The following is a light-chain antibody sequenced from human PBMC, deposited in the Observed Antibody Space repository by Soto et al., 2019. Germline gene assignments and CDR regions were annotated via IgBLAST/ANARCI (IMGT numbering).Light chain of an antibody. J-gene: IGKJ2*01. CDR2: AAS. Sequence: DIVMTQSPDSLAVSLGERATINCKSSQNVLYSSNNKNQLAWYQQKPGQPPKLLIYAASNLLSGVPSRFSGSGSGTNFTLTISSLQPEDFATYYCQQSYKTPHTFGQGTKLETK. V-gene: IGKV4-1*01. CDR1: QNVLYSSNNKNQ. CDR3: QQSYKTPHT.